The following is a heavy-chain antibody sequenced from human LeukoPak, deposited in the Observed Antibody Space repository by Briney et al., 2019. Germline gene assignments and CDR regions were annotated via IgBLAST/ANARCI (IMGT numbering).Heavy chain of an antibody. CDR1: GFTFSTYS. CDR2: ISPDSNYK. Sequence: GGSLRLSCAASGFTFSTYSMNWLRLAPGKGLEWVSSISPDSNYKYYVDSVKGRFTISRDNAKSSLYLQMNSLRAEDTAVYYCAKESSNDFWSGYPEYYFDYWGQGTLVTVSS. J-gene: IGHJ4*02. CDR3: AKESSNDFWSGYPEYYFDY. V-gene: IGHV3-21*01. D-gene: IGHD3-3*01.